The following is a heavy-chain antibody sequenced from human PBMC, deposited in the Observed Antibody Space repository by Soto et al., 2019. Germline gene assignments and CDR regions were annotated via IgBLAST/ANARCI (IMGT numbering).Heavy chain of an antibody. Sequence: LRLSCTASGFTFGDYAMSWFRQAPGKGLELVGFIRSKAYGGTTEYAASVKGRFTISRDDSKSIAYLQMNSLKTEDTAVYYCTRGRGVATIRFDYWGQGTLVTVSS. D-gene: IGHD5-12*01. CDR2: IRSKAYGGTT. CDR1: GFTFGDYA. CDR3: TRGRGVATIRFDY. V-gene: IGHV3-49*03. J-gene: IGHJ4*02.